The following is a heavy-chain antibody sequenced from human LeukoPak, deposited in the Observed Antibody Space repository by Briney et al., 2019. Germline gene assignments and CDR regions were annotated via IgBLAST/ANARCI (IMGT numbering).Heavy chain of an antibody. CDR1: GFTFSSYA. J-gene: IGHJ3*01. CDR3: AKDSWSFNDIYDPFDL. D-gene: IGHD2/OR15-2a*01. CDR2: VGSAGGT. V-gene: IGHV3-23*01. Sequence: PGRSLRLSCAASGFTFSSYAMNWVRQAPGKGLEWVSCVGSAGGTYYTDSVKGRFSASRDNSKNTLSLQMNSLRLEDTAIYYCAKDSWSFNDIYDPFDLWGQGIMVTVSS.